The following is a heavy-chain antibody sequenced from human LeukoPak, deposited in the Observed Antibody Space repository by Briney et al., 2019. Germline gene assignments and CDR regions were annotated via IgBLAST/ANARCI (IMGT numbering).Heavy chain of an antibody. V-gene: IGHV3-21*01. Sequence: GGSLRLSCAASGFTFSSYSMTWVRQAPGKGLEWVSSISSSSSYIYYADSVKGRFTISRDNAKNSLYLQMNSLRAEDTAVYYCARDPDYGGNRGYWGQGTLVTVPS. CDR1: GFTFSSYS. CDR3: ARDPDYGGNRGY. J-gene: IGHJ4*02. D-gene: IGHD4-23*01. CDR2: ISSSSSYI.